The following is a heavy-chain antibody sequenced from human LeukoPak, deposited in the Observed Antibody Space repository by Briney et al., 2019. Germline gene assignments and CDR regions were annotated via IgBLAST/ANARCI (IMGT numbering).Heavy chain of an antibody. V-gene: IGHV4-34*01. CDR3: ARHGNYYDTSQSDP. D-gene: IGHD3-22*01. Sequence: KPSETLSLTCAVYGGSFSGYYWSWIRQPPGKGLEWIGSVYHSGSTYYNPSLKSRVTISVDTSKNQFSLKLSSVTAADTAVYYCARHGNYYDTSQSDPWGQGTLVTVSS. CDR1: GGSFSGYY. J-gene: IGHJ5*02. CDR2: VYHSGST.